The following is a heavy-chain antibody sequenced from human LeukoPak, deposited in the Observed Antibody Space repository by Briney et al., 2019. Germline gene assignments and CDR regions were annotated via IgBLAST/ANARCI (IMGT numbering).Heavy chain of an antibody. V-gene: IGHV4-59*08. D-gene: IGHD3-10*01. Sequence: SETLSLTCTVSADSISSYSWSWIRQPPGKGLEWIAHIHYSGTTKYNPSLKSRVTLSVDTSKNQFSLKLSSVAAADTAVYYCARYGSGAYALDVWGQGTMVTVSS. CDR3: ARYGSGAYALDV. CDR2: IHYSGTT. CDR1: ADSISSYS. J-gene: IGHJ3*01.